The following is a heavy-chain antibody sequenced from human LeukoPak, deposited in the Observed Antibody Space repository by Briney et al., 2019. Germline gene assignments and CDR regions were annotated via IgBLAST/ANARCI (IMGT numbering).Heavy chain of an antibody. CDR1: GFTFSSYW. J-gene: IGHJ6*03. D-gene: IGHD3-22*01. CDR3: ATPYYYDSSGYLGRDYYMDV. CDR2: INSDGSST. Sequence: PGGSLRLSCAASGFTFSSYWMHWVRQAPGKGLVWVSRINSDGSSTSYADSVKGRFTISRDNAKNTLYLQMNSLRAEDTAVYYCATPYYYDSSGYLGRDYYMDVWGKGTTVTVSS. V-gene: IGHV3-74*01.